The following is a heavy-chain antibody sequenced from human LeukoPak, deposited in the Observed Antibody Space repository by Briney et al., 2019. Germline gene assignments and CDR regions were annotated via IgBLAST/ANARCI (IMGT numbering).Heavy chain of an antibody. CDR3: ARDSPRTYSSSWGAQNWFDP. J-gene: IGHJ5*02. CDR2: KKGAGSEK. D-gene: IGHD6-13*01. CDR1: DFTWGGFF. V-gene: IGHV3-7*01. Sequence: GGSLRSSLQASDFTWGGFFRSWFRRPPGGGRRGGARKKGAGSEKYYVDSVKGRFSVSRDKAKNSLYLQMNSLRAEDTAVYSCARDSPRTYSSSWGAQNWFDPWGQGTLVTVSS.